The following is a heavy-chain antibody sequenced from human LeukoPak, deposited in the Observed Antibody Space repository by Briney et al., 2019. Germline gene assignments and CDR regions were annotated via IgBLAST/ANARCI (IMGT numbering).Heavy chain of an antibody. Sequence: AMGWPCHYKEKGLEWVSGISTTGGYTEDADSVKGRFTISRDNSQNTLFLQMHSLRAEDTAVYYCAKKPATIKFPFDIWGQGTLVTVSP. CDR2: ISTTGGYT. D-gene: IGHD5-24*01. J-gene: IGHJ4*02. CDR1: A. CDR3: AKKPATIKFPFDI. V-gene: IGHV3-23*01.